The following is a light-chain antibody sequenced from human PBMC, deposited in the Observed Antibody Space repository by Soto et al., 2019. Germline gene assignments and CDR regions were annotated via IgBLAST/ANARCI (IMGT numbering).Light chain of an antibody. CDR2: DAS. CDR3: QQRNNWPAIS. J-gene: IGKJ5*01. V-gene: IGKV3D-20*02. CDR1: QSVTSNY. Sequence: EIVLTQSPGTLSLSPGERATLSCRASQSVTSNYLAWYQQKPGQAPRLLIYDASNRATGIPARFSGSGSGTDFTLTISRLEPEDFAVYYCQQRNNWPAISFGQGTRLEIK.